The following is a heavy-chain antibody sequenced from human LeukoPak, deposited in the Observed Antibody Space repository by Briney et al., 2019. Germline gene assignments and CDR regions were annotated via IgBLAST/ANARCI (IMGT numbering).Heavy chain of an antibody. CDR1: GDSTNTYF. Sequence: SETLSLTCTMSGDSTNTYFWSWIRQPPGKGLEWIGYIYYTGTTNYNPSLKSRVTISVDTSKNQFSLRLSSVTAADTAVYYCASRSSDHGELRFDYWGQGTLVTVSS. V-gene: IGHV4-59*01. CDR3: ASRSSDHGELRFDY. J-gene: IGHJ4*02. D-gene: IGHD4-17*01. CDR2: IYYTGTT.